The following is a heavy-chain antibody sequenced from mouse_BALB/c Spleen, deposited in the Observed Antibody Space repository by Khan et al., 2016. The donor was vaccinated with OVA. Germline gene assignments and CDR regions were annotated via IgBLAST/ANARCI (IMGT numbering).Heavy chain of an antibody. J-gene: IGHJ2*01. CDR1: GYTFTSYT. CDR3: ARTHER. V-gene: IGHV1-4*01. CDR2: INPSSGYT. Sequence: QVQLQQSGAELARPGASVKMSCKASGYTFTSYTMHWVKQRPGQGLEWIGYINPSSGYTKYTQKFKDKATLTADKSSSTAYMQLSSVTAEDSAVYCCARTHERWGQGTTLTVSS.